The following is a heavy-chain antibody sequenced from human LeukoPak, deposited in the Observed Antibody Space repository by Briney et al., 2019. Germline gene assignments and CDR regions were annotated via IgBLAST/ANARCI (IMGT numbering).Heavy chain of an antibody. Sequence: GGSLRLSCAASGFTFSSYDMHWVRQATGKGLEWVSAIGTAGDTYYPGSVKGRFTISRENAKNSLCLQMNSLRAGDTAVYYCAGASRIAVAGTGGAYYYYYYGVDVWGQGTTVTVSS. CDR3: AGASRIAVAGTGGAYYYYYYGVDV. D-gene: IGHD6-19*01. CDR2: IGTAGDT. V-gene: IGHV3-13*01. CDR1: GFTFSSYD. J-gene: IGHJ6*02.